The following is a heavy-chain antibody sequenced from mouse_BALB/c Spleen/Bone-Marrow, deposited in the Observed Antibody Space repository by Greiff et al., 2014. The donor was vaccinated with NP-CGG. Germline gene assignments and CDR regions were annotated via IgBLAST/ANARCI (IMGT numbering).Heavy chain of an antibody. CDR1: GYAFTSYN. Sequence: VQLKESGPELVKPGASVKVSCKASGYAFTSYNIYWVKQSHGKSLEWIGYIDPYNGDTNYNQKCKVKATLTVDKSSSTAYMHLNSLTPEDSAVYYCVSCGNYEAWFAYWGQGTLVTVSA. V-gene: IGHV1S135*01. CDR3: VSCGNYEAWFAY. CDR2: IDPYNGDT. J-gene: IGHJ3*01. D-gene: IGHD2-1*01.